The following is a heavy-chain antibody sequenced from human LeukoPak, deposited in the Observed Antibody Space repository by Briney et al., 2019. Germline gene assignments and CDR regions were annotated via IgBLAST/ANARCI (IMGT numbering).Heavy chain of an antibody. CDR1: GFTVSSNY. D-gene: IGHD3-10*01. CDR3: ARSLRVRGVPDYMDV. CDR2: IYKNAIT. J-gene: IGHJ6*03. Sequence: GGSLRLSCAASGFTVSSNYMTWVRQAPGKGLEWVSVIYKNAITYYADTVMGRFTISRDNSKNMLYLQMNSLGAEDTAVYYCARSLRVRGVPDYMDVWGKGTTVTISS. V-gene: IGHV3-53*01.